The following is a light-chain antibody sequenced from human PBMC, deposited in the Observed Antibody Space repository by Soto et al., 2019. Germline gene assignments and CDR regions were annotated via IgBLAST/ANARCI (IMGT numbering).Light chain of an antibody. J-gene: IGKJ1*01. CDR1: QTVSSIY. Sequence: EIVLTQSPGTLSLSPGERATLSCRASQTVSSIYLAWYQQKPGKAPRLLIYGVFTRANGIPDRFSGSGSGTAFTLTISRLEPENFAVYYYQQYGSSPRTFGQGTKVEIK. CDR3: QQYGSSPRT. V-gene: IGKV3-20*01. CDR2: GVF.